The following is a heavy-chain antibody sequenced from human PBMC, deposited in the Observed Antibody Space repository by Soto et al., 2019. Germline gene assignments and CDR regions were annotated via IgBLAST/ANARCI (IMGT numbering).Heavy chain of an antibody. V-gene: IGHV4-59*01. CDR1: GASISSYY. D-gene: IGHD3-10*01. Sequence: SETLSLTCTVSGASISSYYWSWIRQPPGKGLEWIGYIYYSGSTNCNPSLKSRVTISVDTSKNQSSLKLSSVTAADTAVYYCARYYYASGNYYYYMDVWGKGTTVTVSS. J-gene: IGHJ6*03. CDR2: IYYSGST. CDR3: ARYYYASGNYYYYMDV.